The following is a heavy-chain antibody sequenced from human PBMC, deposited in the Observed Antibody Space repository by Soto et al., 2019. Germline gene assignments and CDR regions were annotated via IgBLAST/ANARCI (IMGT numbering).Heavy chain of an antibody. CDR2: IYPGDSDT. D-gene: IGHD3-9*01. V-gene: IGHV5-51*01. Sequence: PGESLKISCKGSGYSFTSYWIGWVRQMPGKGLEWMGIIYPGDSDTRYSPSFQGQVTISADKSISTAYLQWSSLKASDTAMYYCARRATYYDILTGYYAGVGYYYGMDVWGQGTTVTVS. CDR1: GYSFTSYW. CDR3: ARRATYYDILTGYYAGVGYYYGMDV. J-gene: IGHJ6*02.